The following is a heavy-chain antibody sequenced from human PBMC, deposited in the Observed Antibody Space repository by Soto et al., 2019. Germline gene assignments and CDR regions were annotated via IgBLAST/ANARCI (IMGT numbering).Heavy chain of an antibody. CDR1: GFTFSSYA. J-gene: IGHJ6*02. D-gene: IGHD2-15*01. V-gene: IGHV3-30-3*01. Sequence: LRLSCAASGFTFSSYAMHWVRQAPGKGLEWVAVISYDGSNKYYADSVKGRFTISRDNSKNTLYLQMNSLRAEDTAVYYCARPRMYDYYGMDVWGQGTTVTVSS. CDR3: ARPRMYDYYGMDV. CDR2: ISYDGSNK.